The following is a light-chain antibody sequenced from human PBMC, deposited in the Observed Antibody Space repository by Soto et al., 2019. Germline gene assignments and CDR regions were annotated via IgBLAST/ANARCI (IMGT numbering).Light chain of an antibody. CDR2: DVS. CDR3: SSYTSSSTPYV. J-gene: IGLJ1*01. CDR1: SSGVGGYNY. V-gene: IGLV2-14*01. Sequence: QSALTQPASVSGSPGQSITISCTGTSSGVGGYNYVSWYQQHPGKAPKLMIYDVSNRPSGVSNRFSGSKSGNTASLTISGLQAEDEADYYCSSYTSSSTPYVFGTG.